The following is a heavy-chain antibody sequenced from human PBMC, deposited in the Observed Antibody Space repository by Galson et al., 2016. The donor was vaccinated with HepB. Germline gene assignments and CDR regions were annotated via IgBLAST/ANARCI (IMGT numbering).Heavy chain of an antibody. J-gene: IGHJ4*02. CDR3: ARASVGGIRWYQDY. Sequence: SLRLSCAASGFTFSSYAMHWVRQAPGKGLEWVAVISYEGRNKYFADSMKGRFNVSRDNSKNTLYLQMTSLRPEDTAVYYCARASVGGIRWYQDYWGQGTPVTVSS. CDR1: GFTFSSYA. D-gene: IGHD4-23*01. V-gene: IGHV3-30*04. CDR2: ISYEGRNK.